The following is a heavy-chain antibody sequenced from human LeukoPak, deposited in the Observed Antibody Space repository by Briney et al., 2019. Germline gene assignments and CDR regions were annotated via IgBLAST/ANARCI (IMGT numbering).Heavy chain of an antibody. CDR1: GGTLSIYA. J-gene: IGHJ6*04. V-gene: IGHV1-69*13. D-gene: IGHD3-10*01. CDR2: IIPIFGTA. CDR3: ASGSGSIWYYYYGMDV. Sequence: SVKVSCKASGGTLSIYAISWVRQAPAQGLEWMGGIIPIFGTANYAQKFQGRVTITADECTSTAYMELSSLRSEDTAVYYWASGSGSIWYYYYGMDVWGKGTTVTVSS.